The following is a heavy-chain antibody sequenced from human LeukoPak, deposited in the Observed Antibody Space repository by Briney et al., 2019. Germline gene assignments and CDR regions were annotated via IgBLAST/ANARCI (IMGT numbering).Heavy chain of an antibody. V-gene: IGHV5-51*01. CDR2: IYPADSDT. Sequence: GESLKISCKGSGYSFTSQWIGWVRQMPGKGLEWMGIIYPADSDTKYSPSFQGQVTISVDKSISTAYLQWSSLKASDTAICYCARWMFYYGSGVFHYHGMDVWGQGTTVTVSS. D-gene: IGHD3-10*01. CDR1: GYSFTSQW. CDR3: ARWMFYYGSGVFHYHGMDV. J-gene: IGHJ6*02.